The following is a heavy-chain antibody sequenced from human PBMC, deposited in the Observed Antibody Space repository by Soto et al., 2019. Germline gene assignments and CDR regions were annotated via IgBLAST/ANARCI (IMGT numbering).Heavy chain of an antibody. D-gene: IGHD3-10*01. V-gene: IGHV4-59*01. Sequence: SETLSLTCTVSGGSISTYSWSWIRQPPGKGLEWIGYIFYTGSANYSPSLESRVTISVDTSRNQFSLKLSSVTAADTAVYYCARYGSGSSVWFDPWGQGTLVTVSS. J-gene: IGHJ5*02. CDR3: ARYGSGSSVWFDP. CDR1: GGSISTYS. CDR2: IFYTGSA.